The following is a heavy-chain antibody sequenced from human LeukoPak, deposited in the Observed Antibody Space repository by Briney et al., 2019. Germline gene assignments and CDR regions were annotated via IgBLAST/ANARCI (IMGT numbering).Heavy chain of an antibody. D-gene: IGHD4-17*01. CDR2: IRYDGSNK. CDR1: GFTFSSYG. CDR3: AKGSNYGDYGTNFDY. V-gene: IGHV3-30*02. Sequence: GGSLRLSCAASGFTFSSYGMHWVRQAPGKGLEWVAFIRYDGSNKYYADSVKGRFTISRDNSKNTLYLQMNSLRAEDTAVYYCAKGSNYGDYGTNFDYWGQGTLVTVSS. J-gene: IGHJ4*02.